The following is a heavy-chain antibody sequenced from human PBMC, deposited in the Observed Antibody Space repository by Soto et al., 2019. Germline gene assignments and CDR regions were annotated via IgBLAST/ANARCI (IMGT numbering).Heavy chain of an antibody. V-gene: IGHV3-30*03. CDR2: ISYDGSNK. CDR1: GFTFSSYG. CDR3: VRTIQPGTTTYFDY. D-gene: IGHD1-1*01. J-gene: IGHJ4*02. Sequence: SGGSLRLSCAASGFTFSSYGMHWVRQAPGKGLEWVAVISYDGSNKYYADSVKGRFTISRDNSKNTLYLQMNSLRAEDTAVYYCVRTIQPGTTTYFDYWGQGTLVTVSS.